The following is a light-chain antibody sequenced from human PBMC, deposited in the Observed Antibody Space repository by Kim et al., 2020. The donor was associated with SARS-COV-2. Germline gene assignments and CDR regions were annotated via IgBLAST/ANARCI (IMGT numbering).Light chain of an antibody. CDR2: GAS. J-gene: IGKJ1*01. Sequence: MSPGESATRSCRARGHVNSDDLAWYQPKPGQAPRLLIYGASISATGIPDRFSGSGSGTDFTLTISRLEPEDFAVYYCQQYGRSWTFGQGTKVDIK. CDR3: QQYGRSWT. CDR1: GHVNSDD. V-gene: IGKV3-20*01.